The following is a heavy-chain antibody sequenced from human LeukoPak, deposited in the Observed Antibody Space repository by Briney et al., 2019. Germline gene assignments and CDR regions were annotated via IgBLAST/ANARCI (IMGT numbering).Heavy chain of an antibody. J-gene: IGHJ5*02. V-gene: IGHV4-34*01. CDR2: ITYGGAT. CDR3: VRGRYCSSASCYDWFDP. Sequence: SETLSLTCAVYNGSFGGYHWNWIRRPPGKRLEWIGEITYGGATNYNPSLRSRVTMSVDTSKKQFSLQLNSLTAADTAVYYCVRGRYCSSASCYDWFDPWGPGTHVSVSS. CDR1: NGSFGGYH. D-gene: IGHD2-2*01.